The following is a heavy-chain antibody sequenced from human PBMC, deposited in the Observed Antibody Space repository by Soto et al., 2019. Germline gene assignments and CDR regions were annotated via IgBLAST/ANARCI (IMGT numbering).Heavy chain of an antibody. V-gene: IGHV1-69*13. J-gene: IGHJ4*02. Sequence: SVKVSCKASGGTFSSYAISWVRQAPGQGLEWMGGIIPIFGTANYAQKFQGRVTITADESTSTAYMELSSLRSDDTAVYYCATATGTTTLLDYWGQGTQVTVSS. CDR3: ATATGTTTLLDY. D-gene: IGHD1-1*01. CDR1: GGTFSSYA. CDR2: IIPIFGTA.